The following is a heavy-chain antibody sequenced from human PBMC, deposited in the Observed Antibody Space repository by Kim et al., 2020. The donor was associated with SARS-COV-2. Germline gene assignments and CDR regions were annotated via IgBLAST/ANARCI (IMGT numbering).Heavy chain of an antibody. CDR1: GGSISSSSYY. D-gene: IGHD1-7*01. CDR3: ARANYNWNYGNDY. Sequence: SETLSLTCTVSGGSISSSSYYWGWIRQPPGKGLEWIGSIYYSGSTYYNPSLKSRVTISVDTSKNQFSLKLSSVTAADTAVYYCARANYNWNYGNDYWGQGTLVTVSS. J-gene: IGHJ4*02. CDR2: IYYSGST. V-gene: IGHV4-39*01.